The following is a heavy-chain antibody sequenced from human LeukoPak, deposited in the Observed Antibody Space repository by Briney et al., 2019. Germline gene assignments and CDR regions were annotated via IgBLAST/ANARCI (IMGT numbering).Heavy chain of an antibody. J-gene: IGHJ3*02. D-gene: IGHD4-17*01. CDR3: ARRITVTDAFDI. V-gene: IGHV5-51*01. CDR1: GYSFTSYW. CDR2: IYPG. Sequence: GESLKISCKGSGYSFTSYWIGWVRQMPGKGLEWMGIIYPGYSPSFQGQVTISADKSISTAYLQWSSLKASDTAMYYCARRITVTDAFDIWGQGTMVTASS.